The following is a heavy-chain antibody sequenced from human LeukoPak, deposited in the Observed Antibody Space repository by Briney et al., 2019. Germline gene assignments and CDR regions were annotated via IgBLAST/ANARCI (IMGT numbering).Heavy chain of an antibody. V-gene: IGHV4-34*01. J-gene: IGHJ4*02. CDR1: GGSFSGYY. CDR2: INHSGST. CDR3: ARYNWNIDY. D-gene: IGHD1/OR15-1a*01. Sequence: SETLSLTCAVYGGSFSGYYWSWIRQPPGKGLEWIEEINHSGSTNYNPSLKSRVTISVDTSKNQFSLKLSSVTAADTAVYYCARYNWNIDYWGQGTLVTVSS.